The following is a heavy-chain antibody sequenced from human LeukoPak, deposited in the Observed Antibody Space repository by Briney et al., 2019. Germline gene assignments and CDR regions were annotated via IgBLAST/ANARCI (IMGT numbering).Heavy chain of an antibody. J-gene: IGHJ4*02. V-gene: IGHV2-5*02. Sequence: KESGPTLVKPTQTLTLTCTFSGFSLSTSGVGVGWIRQPPGKALEWLALIYWDDDKRYSPSLKSRLTVTKDTSKNQVVLTMTNMDPVDTATYYCARGSSGWYGLDYWGQGTLVTVSS. D-gene: IGHD6-19*01. CDR1: GFSLSTSGVG. CDR2: IYWDDDK. CDR3: ARGSSGWYGLDY.